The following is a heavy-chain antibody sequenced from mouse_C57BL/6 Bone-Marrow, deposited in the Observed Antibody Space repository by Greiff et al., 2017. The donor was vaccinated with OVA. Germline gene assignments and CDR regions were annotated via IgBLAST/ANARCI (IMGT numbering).Heavy chain of an antibody. V-gene: IGHV7-3*01. CDR2: IRNKANGYTT. CDR1: GFTFTDYY. J-gene: IGHJ2*01. Sequence: EVQVVESGGGLVQPGGSLSLSCAASGFTFTDYYMSWVRQPPGKALEWLGFIRNKANGYTTEYSASVKGRFTISRDNSQSILYLQMNALRAEDSATYYCARYRYYYGSSSLDYWGQGTTLTVSS. D-gene: IGHD1-1*01. CDR3: ARYRYYYGSSSLDY.